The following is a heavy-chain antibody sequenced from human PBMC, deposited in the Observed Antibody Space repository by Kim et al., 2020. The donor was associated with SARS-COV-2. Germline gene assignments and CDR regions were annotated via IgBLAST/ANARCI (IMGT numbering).Heavy chain of an antibody. CDR3: GRSDWLDP. J-gene: IGHJ5*02. Sequence: GSNTMYADSEKGRFTISRDNAKNTLYLQMNSLRDEDTAVYYCGRSDWLDPWGQGTLVTVSS. V-gene: IGHV3-74*03. CDR2: GSNT.